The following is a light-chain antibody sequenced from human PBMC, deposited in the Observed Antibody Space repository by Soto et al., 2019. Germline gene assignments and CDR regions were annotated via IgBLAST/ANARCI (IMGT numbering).Light chain of an antibody. CDR3: QQRKNWPPT. V-gene: IGKV3-11*01. J-gene: IGKJ4*01. CDR2: DAS. CDR1: QSVNIF. Sequence: EIVLTQSPATLSLSPGERATLSCRASQSVNIFLAWYQQKPGQAPRLLIYDASKRATGIPARFSGSGSGTYFTLTISSLEPEDFAVYYCQQRKNWPPTFGGGTKVEIK.